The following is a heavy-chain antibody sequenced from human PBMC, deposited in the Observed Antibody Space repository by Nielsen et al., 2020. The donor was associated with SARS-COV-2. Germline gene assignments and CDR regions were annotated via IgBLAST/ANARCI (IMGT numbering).Heavy chain of an antibody. CDR3: ARGVYSSSWLFDY. Sequence: GGSLRLSCAASGFTFSSYSMNWVRQAPGKGLEWVSSISSSSSYIYYADSVKGRFTISRDNAKNSLYLQMNSLRAEDTAVYYCARGVYSSSWLFDYWGQGTLVTVSS. CDR2: ISSSSSYI. D-gene: IGHD6-13*01. CDR1: GFTFSSYS. J-gene: IGHJ4*02. V-gene: IGHV3-21*01.